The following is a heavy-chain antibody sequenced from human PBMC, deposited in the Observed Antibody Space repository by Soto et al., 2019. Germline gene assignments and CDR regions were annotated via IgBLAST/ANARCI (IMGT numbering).Heavy chain of an antibody. V-gene: IGHV3-23*01. D-gene: IGHD5-18*01. CDR3: AKKSTAMGTPQYYFDY. CDR2: ISGSGGST. CDR1: GFTFSSYA. Sequence: GGSLRLSCAASGFTFSSYAMSWVRQAPGKGLEWVSAISGSGGSTYYADSVKGRFTISRDNSKNTLYLQMNSLRAEDTAVYYCAKKSTAMGTPQYYFDYWGQGTLVTVSS. J-gene: IGHJ4*02.